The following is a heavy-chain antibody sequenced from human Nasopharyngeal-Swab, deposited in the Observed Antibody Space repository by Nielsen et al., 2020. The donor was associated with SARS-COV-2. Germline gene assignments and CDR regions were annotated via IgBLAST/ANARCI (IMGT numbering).Heavy chain of an antibody. D-gene: IGHD4/OR15-4a*01. CDR1: GFTFSSYA. V-gene: IGHV3-23*01. CDR2: ISGSGGST. CDR3: AKDVHADYGGIDY. J-gene: IGHJ4*02. Sequence: GESLKISCAASGFTFSSYAMSWVRQAPGKELEWVSAISGSGGSTYYADSVKGRFTISRDNSKNTLYLQVNSLRVDDTAVYYCAKDVHADYGGIDYWGQGILVTVSS.